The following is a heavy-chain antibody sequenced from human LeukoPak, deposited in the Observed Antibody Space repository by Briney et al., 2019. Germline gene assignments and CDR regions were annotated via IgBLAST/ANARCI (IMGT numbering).Heavy chain of an antibody. CDR3: GPLGPTLYYPHLDV. Sequence: SEALSLTCAVYGGSFSGYYWSWIRQPPGKGLEWIGEINHSGSTNYNPSLKSRVTISVDTSKNQFSLKLSPVTAAEPAVYYCGPLGPTLYYPHLDVWGTGATVTVSS. J-gene: IGHJ6*03. CDR2: INHSGST. CDR1: GGSFSGYY. V-gene: IGHV4-34*01.